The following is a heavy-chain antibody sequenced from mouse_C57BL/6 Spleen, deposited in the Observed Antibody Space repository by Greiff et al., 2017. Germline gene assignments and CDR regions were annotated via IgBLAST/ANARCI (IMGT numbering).Heavy chain of an antibody. CDR2: ISSGSSTI. D-gene: IGHD1-1*01. Sequence: EVKLMESGGGLVKPGGSLKLSCAASGFTFSDYGMHWVRQAPEKGLEWVAYISSGSSTIYYADTVKGRFTISRDTAKNTLFLQMTSLRSEDTAVYYCARPDYGSSYEIDYWGQGTTLTVSS. CDR1: GFTFSDYG. CDR3: ARPDYGSSYEIDY. V-gene: IGHV5-17*01. J-gene: IGHJ2*01.